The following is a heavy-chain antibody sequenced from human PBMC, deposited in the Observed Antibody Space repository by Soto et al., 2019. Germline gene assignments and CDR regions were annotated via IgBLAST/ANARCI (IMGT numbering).Heavy chain of an antibody. D-gene: IGHD6-13*01. CDR3: AREARDSSSWYGSN. Sequence: QVQLQESGPGLVKPSQTLSLTCTVSGGSISSGGYYWSWIRQHPGKGLEWIGYIYYSGSTYYNPLLKSRVTISVDMSKNQFSLKLSSVTAADTAVYYCAREARDSSSWYGSNWGQGTLVTASS. CDR1: GGSISSGGYY. J-gene: IGHJ4*02. CDR2: IYYSGST. V-gene: IGHV4-31*03.